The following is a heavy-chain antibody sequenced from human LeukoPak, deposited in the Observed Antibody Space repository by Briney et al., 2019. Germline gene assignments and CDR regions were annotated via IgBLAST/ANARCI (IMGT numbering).Heavy chain of an antibody. D-gene: IGHD6-6*01. CDR1: GFTFSNYE. V-gene: IGHV3-48*03. J-gene: IGHJ4*02. CDR3: ARDFTTRGSSED. Sequence: GGSLRLSCAPSGFTFSNYEMNWVRQAPGKGLEWVSYISGSGKNIYYADSVKGRFTISRDNAKNSLYLQMNSLRAEDTAVYYCARDFTTRGSSEDWGQGTLVTVSS. CDR2: ISGSGKNI.